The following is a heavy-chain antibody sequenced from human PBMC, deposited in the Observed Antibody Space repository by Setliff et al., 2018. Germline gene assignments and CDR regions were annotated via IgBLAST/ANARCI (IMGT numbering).Heavy chain of an antibody. D-gene: IGHD3-10*01. J-gene: IGHJ6*02. Sequence: LRLSCAASALTFSRYWMKWVRQAPGKGLEWVADIRQDGNEIYYVDSVRGRFTISRDNAKNSLYLQMNSLRAEDSAVYYCARDGVFYAMDFWGQGTTVTVSS. CDR3: ARDGVFYAMDF. V-gene: IGHV3-7*01. CDR1: ALTFSRYW. CDR2: IRQDGNEI.